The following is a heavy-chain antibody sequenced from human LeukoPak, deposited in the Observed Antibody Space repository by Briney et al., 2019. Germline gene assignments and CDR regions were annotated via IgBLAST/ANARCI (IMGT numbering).Heavy chain of an antibody. Sequence: ASVKVSCKASGYTFTGYYMHWVRQAPGQGLEWMGWINPNSGGTNYAQKFQGRVTMTRDTSISTAYMELSRLRSDDTAVYYCARDGGSYTVVVVAATTYGMDVWGQGTTVTVSS. CDR2: INPNSGGT. V-gene: IGHV1-2*02. D-gene: IGHD2-15*01. J-gene: IGHJ6*02. CDR3: ARDGGSYTVVVVAATTYGMDV. CDR1: GYTFTGYY.